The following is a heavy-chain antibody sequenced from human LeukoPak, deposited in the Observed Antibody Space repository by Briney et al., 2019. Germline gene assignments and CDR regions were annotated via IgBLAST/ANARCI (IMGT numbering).Heavy chain of an antibody. J-gene: IGHJ5*02. CDR2: FTSSSNI. D-gene: IGHD6-6*01. CDR1: GFTFSSYA. V-gene: IGHV3-48*02. Sequence: GGSLSLSCEASGFTFSSYAMAWVRQATGRGLEWLSYFTSSSNINYADSVKRRFTISRDNAKNSLYLQMNSLRDEDTAVYYCARSANPGVHEFDPWGQGTLVTVSS. CDR3: ARSANPGVHEFDP.